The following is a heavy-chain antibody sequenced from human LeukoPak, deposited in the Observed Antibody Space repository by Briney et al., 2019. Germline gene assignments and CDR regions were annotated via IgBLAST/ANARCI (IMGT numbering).Heavy chain of an antibody. D-gene: IGHD6-6*01. CDR1: GYTFTSYY. CDR3: ARGGYSSSSGVYYYYMDV. V-gene: IGHV1-2*02. J-gene: IGHJ6*03. CDR2: INPNSGGT. Sequence: ASVKVSCKASGYTFTSYYMHWVRQAPGQGLEWMGWINPNSGGTNYAQKFQGRVTMTRDTSISTAYMELSRLRSDDTAVYYCARGGYSSSSGVYYYYMDVWGKGTTVTVSS.